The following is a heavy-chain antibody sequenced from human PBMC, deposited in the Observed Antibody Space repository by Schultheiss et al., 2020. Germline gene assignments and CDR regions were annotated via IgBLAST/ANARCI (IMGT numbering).Heavy chain of an antibody. D-gene: IGHD6-13*01. CDR2: ISAYNGNT. V-gene: IGHV1-18*01. CDR1: GYTFTSYG. J-gene: IGHJ6*02. CDR3: AREQVSSSWFGYYYYGMDV. Sequence: AYVKVSCKASGYTFTSYGISWVRQAPGQGLEWMGWISAYNGNTNYAQKLQGRVTMTTDTSTSTAYMELRSLRSDDTAVYYCAREQVSSSWFGYYYYGMDVWGQGTTVTVSS.